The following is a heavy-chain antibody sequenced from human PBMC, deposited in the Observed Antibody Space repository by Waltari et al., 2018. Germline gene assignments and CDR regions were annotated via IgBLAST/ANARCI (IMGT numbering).Heavy chain of an antibody. CDR2: IYTSGST. CDR3: ASGYYYDSSGYYAPDY. CDR1: GGSISSGRYY. D-gene: IGHD3-22*01. Sequence: QVQLQESGPGLVKPSQTLSLTCTVSGGSISSGRYYRSWIRPHAGKGLEWIGRIYTSGSTNYNPSLKSRVTISVDTSKNQFSLKLSSVTAADTAVYYCASGYYYDSSGYYAPDYWGQGTLVTVSS. J-gene: IGHJ4*02. V-gene: IGHV4-61*02.